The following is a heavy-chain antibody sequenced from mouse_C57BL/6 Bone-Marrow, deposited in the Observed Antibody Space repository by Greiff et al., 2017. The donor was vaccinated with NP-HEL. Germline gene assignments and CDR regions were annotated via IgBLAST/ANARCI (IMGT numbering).Heavy chain of an antibody. CDR2: IYPGSGST. CDR1: GYTFTSYW. Sequence: QVQLKQSGAELVKPGASVTMSCKASGYTFTSYWITWVKQRPGQGLEWIGDIYPGSGSTNYNEKFKSKATLTVDTSSSTAYMQLSSLTSEDSAVYYCARYDGYYVRDWFAYWGQGTLVTVSA. D-gene: IGHD2-3*01. J-gene: IGHJ3*01. V-gene: IGHV1-55*01. CDR3: ARYDGYYVRDWFAY.